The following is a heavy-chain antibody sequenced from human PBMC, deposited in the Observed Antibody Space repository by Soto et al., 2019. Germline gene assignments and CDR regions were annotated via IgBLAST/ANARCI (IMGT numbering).Heavy chain of an antibody. J-gene: IGHJ5*02. CDR2: ISAYNGNT. CDR3: ARDGYTAYNWLDP. D-gene: IGHD5-12*01. CDR1: GYTFTNYG. Sequence: QFQLVQSGAEVKKPGASVKVSCKASGYTFTNYGISWVRQAPGQGLEWMGWISAYNGNTNYAKRLQDIVTMTTDTSKNTAYMELRSLRSDDTATYYCARDGYTAYNWLDPWGQGTLVTVSS. V-gene: IGHV1-18*01.